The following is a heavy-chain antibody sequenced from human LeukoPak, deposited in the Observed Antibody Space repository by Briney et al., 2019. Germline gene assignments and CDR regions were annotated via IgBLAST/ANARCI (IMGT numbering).Heavy chain of an antibody. J-gene: IGHJ4*02. CDR2: IIPILGTA. CDR1: GGTFSSYA. D-gene: IGHD3-10*01. V-gene: IGHV1-69*04. Sequence: ASVKVSCKASGGTFSSYAISWVRQAPGQGLEWMGRIIPILGTANYAQKFQGRVTITADKSTSTAYMELSSLRSEDTAVYYCARTPGGIWFRESKTHEYYSDYWGQGTLVTVSS. CDR3: ARTPGGIWFRESKTHEYYSDY.